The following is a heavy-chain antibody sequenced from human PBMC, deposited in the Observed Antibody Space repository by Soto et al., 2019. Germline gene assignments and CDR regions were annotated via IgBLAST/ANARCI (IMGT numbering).Heavy chain of an antibody. CDR2: IYYSGIT. CDR3: VNMRGQGLPRD. CDR1: GGSISGSDYY. V-gene: IGHV4-39*01. J-gene: IGHJ4*02. D-gene: IGHD6-19*01. Sequence: QLQLQESGPGLVKPSETLSLTCTVSGGSISGSDYYWGWIRQPPGKGLEWIGNIYYSGITYFYPSLKSRVTISVDTSKNQFSLKLSSVTASDTAVYYCVNMRGQGLPRDWGQGTLGTVSS.